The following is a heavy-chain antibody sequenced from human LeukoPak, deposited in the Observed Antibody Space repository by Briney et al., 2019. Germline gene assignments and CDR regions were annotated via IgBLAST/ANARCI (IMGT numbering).Heavy chain of an antibody. CDR1: GGSLSGYY. CDR2: IYYSETT. Sequence: SETLSLTCTVSGGSLSGYYWSWIRQPPGKGLEWIGYIYYSETTDYNPSLKSRVTISVDTSKNQFSLKLSSVTAADTAVYYCARVTPSLYNWFDPWGQGTLVTVSS. CDR3: ARVTPSLYNWFDP. J-gene: IGHJ5*02. V-gene: IGHV4-59*01.